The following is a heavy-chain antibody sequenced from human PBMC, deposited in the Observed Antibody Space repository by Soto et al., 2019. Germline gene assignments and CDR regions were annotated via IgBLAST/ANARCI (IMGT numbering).Heavy chain of an antibody. CDR2: INHSGST. D-gene: IGHD2-2*01. CDR1: VVSFSGYY. CDR3: ARGGYIVVVTAARNWFQP. V-gene: IGHV4-34*01. Sequence: PSETLSLTCAVYVVSFSGYYWSCIRHAPGKGLEWIGEINHSGSTNYNPSLKSRVTISVDTSKNQFSLKLSSVTAADTAVYYCARGGYIVVVTAARNWFQPWGQATLVNVS. J-gene: IGHJ5*02.